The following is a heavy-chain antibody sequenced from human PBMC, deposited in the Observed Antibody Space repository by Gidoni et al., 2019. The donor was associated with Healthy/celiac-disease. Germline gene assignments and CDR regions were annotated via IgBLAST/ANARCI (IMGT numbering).Heavy chain of an antibody. CDR1: GCSIRSSSYY. Sequence: QLQLQASCPGLVKPSETLSLTCTVSGCSIRSSSYYWVWLRQPPGKGLEWIGSIYYSGSTYYNPSIKSRVTISVDTSKNQFSLKLSSVTAADTAVYYCARQMWYSSDRTPRYYWRGGYYYGMDVWGQGTTVTVSS. V-gene: IGHV4-39*01. CDR2: IYYSGST. CDR3: ARQMWYSSDRTPRYYWRGGYYYGMDV. J-gene: IGHJ6*02. D-gene: IGHD6-19*01.